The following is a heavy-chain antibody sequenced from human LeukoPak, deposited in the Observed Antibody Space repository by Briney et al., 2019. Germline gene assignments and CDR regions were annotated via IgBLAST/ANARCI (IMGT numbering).Heavy chain of an antibody. D-gene: IGHD6-19*01. Sequence: GGSLRLSCAASGFTFSSYAMDWVRQAPGKGLEWVAVISYDGSNKYYADSVKGRFTISRDNSKNTLYLQMNSLRAEDTAVYYCATSPESSGWYYFDYWGQGTLVTVSS. CDR1: GFTFSSYA. CDR2: ISYDGSNK. J-gene: IGHJ4*02. V-gene: IGHV3-30*04. CDR3: ATSPESSGWYYFDY.